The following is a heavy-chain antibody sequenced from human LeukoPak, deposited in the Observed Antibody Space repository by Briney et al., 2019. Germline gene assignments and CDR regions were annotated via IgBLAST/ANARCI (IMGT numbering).Heavy chain of an antibody. CDR1: GYTFTSYY. J-gene: IGHJ4*02. Sequence: ASVKVSCKASGYTFTSYYMHWVRQAPGQGLEWMGIINPSGGSTSYAQKFQGRVTMTRDTSTSTVYMELSSLRSGDTAVYYCAREPQGGDSSGYYGFDYWGQGTLVTVSS. CDR3: AREPQGGDSSGYYGFDY. D-gene: IGHD3-22*01. V-gene: IGHV1-46*01. CDR2: INPSGGST.